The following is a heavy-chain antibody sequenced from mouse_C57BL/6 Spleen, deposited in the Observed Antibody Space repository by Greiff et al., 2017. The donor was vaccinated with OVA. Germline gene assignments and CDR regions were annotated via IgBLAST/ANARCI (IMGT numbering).Heavy chain of an antibody. CDR3: ARWDYGSSYDWYFDV. V-gene: IGHV7-3*01. CDR1: GFTFTDYY. D-gene: IGHD1-1*01. CDR2: IRNKANGYTT. J-gene: IGHJ1*03. Sequence: EVQGVESGGGLVQPGGSLSLSCAASGFTFTDYYMSWVRQPPGKALEWLGFIRNKANGYTTEYSASVKGRFTISRDNSQSILYLQMNALRAEDSATYDCARWDYGSSYDWYFDVWGTGTTVTVSS.